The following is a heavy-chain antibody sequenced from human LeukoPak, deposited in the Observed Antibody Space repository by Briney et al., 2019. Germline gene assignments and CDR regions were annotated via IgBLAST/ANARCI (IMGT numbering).Heavy chain of an antibody. J-gene: IGHJ4*02. CDR1: GFTFSSYA. CDR3: ARDSGDFDY. V-gene: IGHV3-23*01. CDR2: ISGSGGST. Sequence: GGSLRLSCAASGFTFSSYAMSWVRQAPGKGLEWVSAISGSGGSTYYADSVKGRFTISRDNAKNSLYLQMNSLRAEDTAVYYCARDSGDFDYWGQGTLVTVSS. D-gene: IGHD3-10*01.